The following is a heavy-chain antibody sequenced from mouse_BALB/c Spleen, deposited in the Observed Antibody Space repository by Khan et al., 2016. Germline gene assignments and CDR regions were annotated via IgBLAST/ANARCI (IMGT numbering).Heavy chain of an antibody. CDR1: GFTFSNYW. D-gene: IGHD2-2*01. Sequence: EVKLEESGGGLVQPGRSMKLSCIASGFTFSNYWMNWVRQSPEKGLEWVAEIRLKSNIYATHYAESVKGRFTISRDDSKSSVYLQMNNLRAEDTGIYLCTRGISYGYDGGVYAMDYWGQGTSVTVSS. J-gene: IGHJ4*01. V-gene: IGHV6-6*02. CDR3: TRGISYGYDGGVYAMDY. CDR2: IRLKSNIYAT.